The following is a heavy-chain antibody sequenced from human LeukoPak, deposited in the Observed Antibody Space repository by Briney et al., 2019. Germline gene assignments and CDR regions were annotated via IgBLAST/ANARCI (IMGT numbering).Heavy chain of an antibody. Sequence: GGSLRLSCAASGFTFSSSWKSWVRQAPGKGLEWVANIKKDGSETYYVDSVKGRFTISRDNAKNSLYLQMNSLRAEDMAIYYCARGRYSSTTYYFDSWGQGTLVTVPS. D-gene: IGHD6-13*01. V-gene: IGHV3-7*03. CDR2: IKKDGSET. J-gene: IGHJ4*02. CDR3: ARGRYSSTTYYFDS. CDR1: GFTFSSSW.